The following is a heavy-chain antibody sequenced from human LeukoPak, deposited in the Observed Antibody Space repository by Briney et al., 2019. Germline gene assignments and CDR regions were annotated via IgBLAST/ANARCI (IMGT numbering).Heavy chain of an antibody. D-gene: IGHD1-1*01. CDR2: ISSSSSYI. Sequence: PGGSLRLSCAASGFTFSSYSMNWVRQAPGKGLEWVSSISSSSSYIYYADSVKGRFTISRDNAKNSLYPQMNSLRAEDTAVYYCAREDNWNDSGMDVWGQGTTVTVSS. CDR3: AREDNWNDSGMDV. CDR1: GFTFSSYS. J-gene: IGHJ6*02. V-gene: IGHV3-21*01.